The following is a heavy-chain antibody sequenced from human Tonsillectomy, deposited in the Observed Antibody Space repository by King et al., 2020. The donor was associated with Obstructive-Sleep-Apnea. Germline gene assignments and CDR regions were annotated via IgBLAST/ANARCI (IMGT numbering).Heavy chain of an antibody. D-gene: IGHD6-19*01. CDR3: ARCGGYSSPFDY. J-gene: IGHJ4*02. Sequence: LQLQESGPGLVKPSETLSLTCTVSGGSISSYYWSWIRQPPGKGLEWIGYIYYSGSTNYNPSLKSRVTISVDTSKNQFSLKLSSVTAADTAVYYCARCGGYSSPFDYWGQGTLVTVSS. CDR2: IYYSGST. V-gene: IGHV4-59*08. CDR1: GGSISSYY.